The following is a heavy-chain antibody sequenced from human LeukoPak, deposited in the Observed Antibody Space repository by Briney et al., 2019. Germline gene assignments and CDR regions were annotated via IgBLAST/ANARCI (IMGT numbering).Heavy chain of an antibody. V-gene: IGHV3-7*03. Sequence: GGSLRLSCTASGFTFSTYWMTRVRQAPGKGLEWVANIKQDESEKYYVDSVKGRFTISRDNAKNSVYLQMNSLRAEDTALYYCVRSMDVWGQGTTVTVSS. CDR1: GFTFSTYW. CDR3: VRSMDV. CDR2: IKQDESEK. J-gene: IGHJ6*02.